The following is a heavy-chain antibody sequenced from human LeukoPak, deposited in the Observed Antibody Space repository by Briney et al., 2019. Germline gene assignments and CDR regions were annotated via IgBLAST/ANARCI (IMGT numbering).Heavy chain of an antibody. Sequence: SETLSLTCAVSGGSISSSNWWSWVRQPPGKGLEWIGEIYHSGSTNYNPSLKSRVTISVDKSKNQFSLKLSSVTAADTAVYYCARCRKVTMVRGVITGPCYFDYWGQGTLVTVSS. D-gene: IGHD3-10*01. CDR3: ARCRKVTMVRGVITGPCYFDY. CDR1: GGSISSSNW. V-gene: IGHV4-4*02. CDR2: IYHSGST. J-gene: IGHJ4*02.